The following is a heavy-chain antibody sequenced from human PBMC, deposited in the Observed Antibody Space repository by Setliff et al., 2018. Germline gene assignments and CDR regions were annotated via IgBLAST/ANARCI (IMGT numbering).Heavy chain of an antibody. D-gene: IGHD2-15*01. CDR3: ARPRGGVEGYFDY. Sequence: SETLSLTCTVSGGSISSSSYYWGWIRQPPGKGLEWIGSIYYSGSTYYNPSLKSRVTISMDTSKNQFSLKLSSVTAADTAVYYCARPRGGVEGYFDYWGQGTLDTVSS. J-gene: IGHJ4*02. CDR1: GGSISSSSYY. CDR2: IYYSGST. V-gene: IGHV4-39*01.